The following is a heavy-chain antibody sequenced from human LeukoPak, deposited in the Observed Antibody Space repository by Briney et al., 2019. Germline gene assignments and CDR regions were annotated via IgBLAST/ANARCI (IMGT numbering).Heavy chain of an antibody. Sequence: GGSLRLSCKASGFTFGTYWMHWVRQPPGKELVWVSRIDGDGTGTDYADSVKGRFTVSRDNAKNTVYLQMNSLTAEDTSTYYCVRDNWGLDYWGQGTLVTVSS. D-gene: IGHD7-27*01. CDR2: IDGDGTGT. CDR1: GFTFGTYW. J-gene: IGHJ4*02. V-gene: IGHV3-74*01. CDR3: VRDNWGLDY.